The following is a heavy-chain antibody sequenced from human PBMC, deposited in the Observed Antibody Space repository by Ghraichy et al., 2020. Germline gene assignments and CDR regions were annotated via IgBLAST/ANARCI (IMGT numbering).Heavy chain of an antibody. CDR2: INSNTGNP. D-gene: IGHD5/OR15-5a*01. CDR1: VDSFNSSI. J-gene: IGHJ6*02. CDR3: ARGAHSVTSSQWGYHVMGV. Sequence: ASVKVSCKTSVDSFNSSIINWVRQAPGQGLEWMGAINSNTGNPIYVQGLTGRFVLSLDTSGRTAYLQIDRLKAEDTAIYYCARGAHSVTSSQWGYHVMGVWGQGTTVTVSS. V-gene: IGHV7-4-1*01.